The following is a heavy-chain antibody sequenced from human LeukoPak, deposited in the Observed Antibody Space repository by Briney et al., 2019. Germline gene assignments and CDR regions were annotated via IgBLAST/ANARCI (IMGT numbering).Heavy chain of an antibody. Sequence: SVKVSCKASGYTFTGYYMHWVRQAPGQGLEWMGRIIPILGIANYAQKFQGRVTITADKSTSTAYMELSSLRSEDTAVYYCARSPIFGVVTSNWFDPWGQGTLVTVSS. CDR2: IIPILGIA. CDR1: GYTFTGYY. CDR3: ARSPIFGVVTSNWFDP. J-gene: IGHJ5*02. D-gene: IGHD3-3*01. V-gene: IGHV1-69*02.